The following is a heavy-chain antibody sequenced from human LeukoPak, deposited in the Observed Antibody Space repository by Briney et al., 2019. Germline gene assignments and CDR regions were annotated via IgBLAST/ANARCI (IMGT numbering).Heavy chain of an antibody. J-gene: IGHJ4*02. Sequence: GGSLRLSCAASGFTFKDYWMHWVRQAPGKGLVWVARIISDGSSASYADSVKGRFTISRDNAKNSLYLQMNSLRDEDTAVYYCARPLAYCGGDCYPGVGYWGQGILVTVSS. V-gene: IGHV3-74*01. D-gene: IGHD2-21*02. CDR2: IISDGSSA. CDR3: ARPLAYCGGDCYPGVGY. CDR1: GFTFKDYW.